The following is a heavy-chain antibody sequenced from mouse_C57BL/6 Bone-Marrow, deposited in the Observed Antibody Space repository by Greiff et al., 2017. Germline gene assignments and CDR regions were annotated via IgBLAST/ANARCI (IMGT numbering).Heavy chain of an antibody. Sequence: VQRVESGAELAKPGASVKLSCKAPGYTFTSYWMHWVKQRPGQGLEWIGYINPSSGYTKYNQKFKDKATLTADKSSSTAYMQLSSLTYEDSAVYYCARLQLGPYFDYWGQGTTLTVSS. CDR1: GYTFTSYW. V-gene: IGHV1-7*01. J-gene: IGHJ2*01. D-gene: IGHD4-1*02. CDR2: INPSSGYT. CDR3: ARLQLGPYFDY.